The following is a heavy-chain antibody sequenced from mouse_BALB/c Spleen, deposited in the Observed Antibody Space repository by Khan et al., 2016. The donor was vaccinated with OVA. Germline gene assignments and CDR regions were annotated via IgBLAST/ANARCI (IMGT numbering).Heavy chain of an antibody. D-gene: IGHD2-14*01. V-gene: IGHV3-8*02. CDR3: ARSTYRYAFAY. CDR2: MIYTGYT. CDR1: GDSITSGY. J-gene: IGHJ3*01. Sequence: EVQLQESGPRLVKPSQTLSLTCSVTGDSITSGYWSWIRKFPGNKLEYFGYMIYTGYTDYNPSLKSRLAITRHTSKNQYYLQLNSVTTEDTATYXCARSTYRYAFAYWGQGTLVTVSA.